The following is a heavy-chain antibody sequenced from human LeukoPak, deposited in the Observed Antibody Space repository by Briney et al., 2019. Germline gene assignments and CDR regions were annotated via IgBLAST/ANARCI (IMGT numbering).Heavy chain of an antibody. D-gene: IGHD3-16*01. CDR2: IKQDGSEK. CDR3: AKQRYGGEDY. J-gene: IGHJ4*02. Sequence: PGGSLRLSCAVSGFTFSNYWMSWVRQAPGRGLEWVANIKQDGSEKYYADSVKSRFTTSRDNTKNSLYLQMNSLRAEDTAVYYCAKQRYGGEDYWGQGTLVTVSS. CDR1: GFTFSNYW. V-gene: IGHV3-7*01.